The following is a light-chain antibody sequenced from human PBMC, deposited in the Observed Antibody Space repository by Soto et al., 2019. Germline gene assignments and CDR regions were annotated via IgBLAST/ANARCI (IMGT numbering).Light chain of an antibody. J-gene: IGKJ1*01. CDR3: QQYLWT. V-gene: IGKV3-20*01. Sequence: IVLTQTPGTLSLSLGERATLSCGASQSVSSYLAWYQQKPGQAPRLLIYGASSRATGIPDRFSRSGSGTDFTLTISRLEPEDFAVYYCQQYLWTLGQGTKV. CDR1: QSVSSY. CDR2: GAS.